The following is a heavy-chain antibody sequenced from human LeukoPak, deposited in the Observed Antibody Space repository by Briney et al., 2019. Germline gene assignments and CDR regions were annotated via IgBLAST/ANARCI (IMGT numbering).Heavy chain of an antibody. Sequence: GESLKISCKGSGYSFTSYWIGWVRQMPGKGLKWMGIIYPGDSDARYSPSFQGQVTISADKSISTAYLQWSSLKASDTALYYCARYDVWGTYRAFDYWGQGTLVTVSS. CDR1: GYSFTSYW. D-gene: IGHD3-16*02. J-gene: IGHJ4*02. V-gene: IGHV5-51*01. CDR3: ARYDVWGTYRAFDY. CDR2: IYPGDSDA.